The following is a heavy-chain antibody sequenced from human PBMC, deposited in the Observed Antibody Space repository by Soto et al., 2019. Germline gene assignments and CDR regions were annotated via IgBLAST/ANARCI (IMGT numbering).Heavy chain of an antibody. J-gene: IGHJ4*02. CDR2: INPNSGDT. D-gene: IGHD1-1*01. Sequence: GASVKVSCKASGYSFTAYYMHWVRQAPGQGLEWMGWINPNSGDTNYAQKFQGRVTLTRDTSISTAYMELNDLSSDDTAVYYCAVCENWNNLFDYWGQGTRVTVSS. CDR3: AVCENWNNLFDY. V-gene: IGHV1-2*02. CDR1: GYSFTAYY.